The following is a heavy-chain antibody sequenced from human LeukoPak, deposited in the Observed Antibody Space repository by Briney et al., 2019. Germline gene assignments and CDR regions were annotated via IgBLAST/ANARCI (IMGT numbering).Heavy chain of an antibody. CDR2: IYYSGST. D-gene: IGHD3-22*01. J-gene: IGHJ4*02. CDR3: ARALDYYDSSGYPMEYFDY. Sequence: KPSETLSLTCTVSGGSISSSSYYWGWIRQPPGKGLEWIGSIYYSGSTYYNPSLKSRVTISVDTSKNQFSLKLSSVTAADTAVYYCARALDYYDSSGYPMEYFDYWGQGTLVTVSS. V-gene: IGHV4-39*07. CDR1: GGSISSSSYY.